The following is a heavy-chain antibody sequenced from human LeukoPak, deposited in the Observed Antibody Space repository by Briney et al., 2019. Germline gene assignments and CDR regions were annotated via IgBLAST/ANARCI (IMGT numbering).Heavy chain of an antibody. CDR1: GGSFSGYY. D-gene: IGHD4-23*01. V-gene: IGHV4-34*01. Sequence: SETLSLTCAVYGGSFSGYYWSWVRQPPGEGLEWLGEIKHSGSTNYNPSLKSRVTISVDTSKNQFSLKLSSVTAADTAVYYCATRTYGGNSPFDYWGQGTLVTVSS. J-gene: IGHJ4*02. CDR3: ATRTYGGNSPFDY. CDR2: IKHSGST.